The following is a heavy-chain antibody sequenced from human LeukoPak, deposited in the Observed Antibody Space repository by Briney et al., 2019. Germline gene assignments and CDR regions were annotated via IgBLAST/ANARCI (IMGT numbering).Heavy chain of an antibody. D-gene: IGHD4-17*01. V-gene: IGHV1-46*01. CDR3: ARMGRGDQDWYSDL. CDR2: INPTSVGR. J-gene: IGHJ2*01. Sequence: ASVKVSCKESGYTFTNYFVYWVRQAPGQGLEWIGIINPTSVGREYAQKFQGRITMTRDTSTSTVYMELNSLRSDDTAVYYCARMGRGDQDWYSDLWGRGTLITVSS. CDR1: GYTFTNYF.